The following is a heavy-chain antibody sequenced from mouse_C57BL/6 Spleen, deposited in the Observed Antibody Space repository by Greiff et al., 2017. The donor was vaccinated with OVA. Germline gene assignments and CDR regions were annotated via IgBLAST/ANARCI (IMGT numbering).Heavy chain of an antibody. CDR2: INPYNGGT. Sequence: EVQLQESGPVLVKPGASVKMSCKASGYTFTDYYMNWVKQSHGKSLEWIGVINPYNGGTSYNQKFKGKATLTVDKSSSTAYMELNSLTSEDSAVYYCARRRDYGSSRDYWGQGTTLTVSS. V-gene: IGHV1-19*01. D-gene: IGHD1-1*01. J-gene: IGHJ2*01. CDR1: GYTFTDYY. CDR3: ARRRDYGSSRDY.